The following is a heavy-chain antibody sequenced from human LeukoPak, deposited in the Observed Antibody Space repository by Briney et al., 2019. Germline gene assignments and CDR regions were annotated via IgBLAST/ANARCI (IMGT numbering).Heavy chain of an antibody. V-gene: IGHV3-11*01. Sequence: GGSLRLSCAASGFIFTDYFMTWIRQAPGKGLEWISYISGSGGAIFFADSLKGRFTISRDNAKNSLYLQMNSLTVEDTGVYFCARADVTVAGKLNYFDYWGQGTLVTVSS. CDR1: GFIFTDYF. CDR3: ARADVTVAGKLNYFDY. J-gene: IGHJ4*02. D-gene: IGHD6-19*01. CDR2: ISGSGGAI.